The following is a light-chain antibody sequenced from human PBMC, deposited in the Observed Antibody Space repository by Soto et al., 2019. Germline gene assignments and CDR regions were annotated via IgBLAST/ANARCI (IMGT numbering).Light chain of an antibody. Sequence: EVVLTQSPATLSLSPGDRATLSCRASQSVNNFLAWYQQKPGQTPRLLIYDASKRATGIPGRFSGSGSGTDFTLTISILEPDDFAVYYRQQRSNWPPALSFGGGTKVEI. CDR3: QQRSNWPPALS. CDR2: DAS. CDR1: QSVNNF. V-gene: IGKV3-11*01. J-gene: IGKJ4*01.